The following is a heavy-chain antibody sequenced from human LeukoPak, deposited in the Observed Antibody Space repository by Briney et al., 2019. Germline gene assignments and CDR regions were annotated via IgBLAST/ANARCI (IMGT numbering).Heavy chain of an antibody. J-gene: IGHJ3*02. CDR3: ARSPRYDSSGYYSAFDI. Sequence: SETLSLTCTVSGGSTSSYYWSWIRQPPGKGLEWIGYIYYSGSTNYNPSLKSRVTISVDTSKNQFSLKLSSVTAADTAVYYCARSPRYDSSGYYSAFDIWGQGTMVTVSS. D-gene: IGHD3-22*01. V-gene: IGHV4-59*01. CDR2: IYYSGST. CDR1: GGSTSSYY.